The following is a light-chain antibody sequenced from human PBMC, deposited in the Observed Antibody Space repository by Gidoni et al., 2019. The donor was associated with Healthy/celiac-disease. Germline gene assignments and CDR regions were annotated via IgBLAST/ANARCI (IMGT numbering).Light chain of an antibody. CDR2: EVS. CDR1: SSDVGGYNY. CDR3: SSYTSSSIVV. V-gene: IGLV2-14*01. Sequence: SALTPPASLSGSPRPSLTISCTGTSSDVGGYNYVSWYQQHPGKAPKLMIYEVSNRPSGVPDRFSGSKSGNTASLTSSGLQAEDEADYYCSSYTSSSIVVFGGGTKLTVL. J-gene: IGLJ2*01.